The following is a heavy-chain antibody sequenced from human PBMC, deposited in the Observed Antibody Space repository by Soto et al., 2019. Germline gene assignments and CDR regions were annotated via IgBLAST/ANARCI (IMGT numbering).Heavy chain of an antibody. J-gene: IGHJ5*02. CDR2: IRYDGTKK. CDR3: ARDVVTAVAGSVNWFDP. V-gene: IGHV3-33*01. Sequence: QVQLVESGGGVVQSGRSLTLSCAASGFSLRTYGIHWIRRAPGKGLEWVAFIRYDGTKKFYAKSVKGRSTISKDNSNNILYLQMSGLRAEDTAVYYCARDVVTAVAGSVNWFDPWGQGTLVTVSS. D-gene: IGHD6-19*01. CDR1: GFSLRTYG.